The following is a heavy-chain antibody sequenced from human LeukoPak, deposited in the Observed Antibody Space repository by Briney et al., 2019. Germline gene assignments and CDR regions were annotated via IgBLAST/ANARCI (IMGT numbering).Heavy chain of an antibody. J-gene: IGHJ4*02. CDR3: AKDVPSFDY. Sequence: DSVKGRFTISRDNSKNTLYLQMNSLRAEDTAVYYCAKDVPSFDYWGQGTLVTVSS. V-gene: IGHV3-23*01.